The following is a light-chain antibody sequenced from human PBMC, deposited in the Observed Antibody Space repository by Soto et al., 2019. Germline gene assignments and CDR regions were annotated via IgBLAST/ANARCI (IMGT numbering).Light chain of an antibody. Sequence: QSALTQPPSVSGSPGQSVTISCTGTSSDFGSYNRVSWYQRPPGTGPKLMIYEVSNRPSGVSNRFSGSKSGNTASLTISGLQAEDEADYYCYSYTSSSNWVFGGGTKLTVL. CDR2: EVS. V-gene: IGLV2-18*02. CDR1: SSDFGSYNR. J-gene: IGLJ3*02. CDR3: YSYTSSSNWV.